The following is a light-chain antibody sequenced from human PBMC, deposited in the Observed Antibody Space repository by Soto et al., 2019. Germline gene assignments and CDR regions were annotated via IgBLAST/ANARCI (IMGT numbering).Light chain of an antibody. Sequence: EIVVTQSPATLSVSPGERVTLSCRASQSLSSSLAWYQQRPGQAPRLLIYDTSTRAAGISARFSGSGSGTEFTLTISSLQSEDFAVYYCQQYIDWPPGTFGQGTAVEIK. CDR3: QQYIDWPPGT. CDR2: DTS. CDR1: QSLSSS. J-gene: IGKJ1*01. V-gene: IGKV3-15*01.